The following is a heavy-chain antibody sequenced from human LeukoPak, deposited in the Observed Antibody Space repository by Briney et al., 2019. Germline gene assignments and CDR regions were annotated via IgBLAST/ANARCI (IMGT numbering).Heavy chain of an antibody. CDR3: AKDREYYDILTGHDY. CDR1: GFTFSDYY. Sequence: GGSLRLSCAASGFTFSDYYMSWIRQAPGKGLEWVSAISGSGGSTSYADSVKGRFTISRDNSKNTLYLQMNSLRAEDTALYYCAKDREYYDILTGHDYWGQGTLVTVSS. D-gene: IGHD3-9*01. CDR2: ISGSGGST. J-gene: IGHJ4*02. V-gene: IGHV3-23*01.